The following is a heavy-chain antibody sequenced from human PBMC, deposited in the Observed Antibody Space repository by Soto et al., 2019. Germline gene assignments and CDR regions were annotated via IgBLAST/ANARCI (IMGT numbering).Heavy chain of an antibody. D-gene: IGHD3-9*01. CDR1: GYTFTSYD. J-gene: IGHJ6*02. CDR3: ARVFYDILTGNRYYYYGMDV. Sequence: ASVKVYCKASGYTFTSYDTNWLRQATGQGLEWMGWMNPNSGNTGYAQKFQGRVTMTRNTSISTAYMELSSLRSEDTAVYYCARVFYDILTGNRYYYYGMDVWGQGTTVTVSS. CDR2: MNPNSGNT. V-gene: IGHV1-8*01.